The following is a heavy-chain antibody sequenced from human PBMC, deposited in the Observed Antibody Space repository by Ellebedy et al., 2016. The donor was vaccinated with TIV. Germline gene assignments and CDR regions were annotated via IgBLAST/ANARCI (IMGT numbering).Heavy chain of an antibody. CDR2: IWYDGFNN. CDR3: AKTASKGRGWRTPIDY. Sequence: GESLKISCAASGFSFSSYGMHWVRQAPRKGLEWVAVIWYDGFNNDYADSVQGRFTISRDNSENTLYLQMNSLRAEDTAVYYCAKTASKGRGWRTPIDYWGQGTLVTVSS. J-gene: IGHJ4*02. D-gene: IGHD6-19*01. V-gene: IGHV3-33*06. CDR1: GFSFSSYG.